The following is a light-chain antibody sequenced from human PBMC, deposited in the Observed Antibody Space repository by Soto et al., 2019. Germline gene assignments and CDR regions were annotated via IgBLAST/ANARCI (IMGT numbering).Light chain of an antibody. J-gene: IGLJ1*01. CDR1: NSNIGNNL. CDR3: GTWDSLSASYV. Sequence: QSVLTQPPSVSAAAGQKVTISCSVSNSNIGNNLLSWYQQVPGTAPKLLIYDSNKRPSGIPDRFSGSKSGTSATLGITGLQTGDEVDYYCGTWDSLSASYVFGTGTKLTVL. V-gene: IGLV1-51*01. CDR2: DSN.